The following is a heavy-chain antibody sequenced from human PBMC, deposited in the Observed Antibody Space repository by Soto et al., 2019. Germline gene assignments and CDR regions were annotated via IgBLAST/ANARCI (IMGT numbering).Heavy chain of an antibody. CDR2: ISSSSSYT. CDR3: ARDFPLVVVAATPTDFDY. D-gene: IGHD2-15*01. CDR1: GFTFSDYY. Sequence: PGGSLRLSCAASGFTFSDYYMSWIRQAPGKGLEWVSYISSSSSYTNYADSVKGRFTISRDNAKNSLYLQMNSLRAEDTAVYYCARDFPLVVVAATPTDFDYWGQGTLVTVSS. J-gene: IGHJ4*02. V-gene: IGHV3-11*06.